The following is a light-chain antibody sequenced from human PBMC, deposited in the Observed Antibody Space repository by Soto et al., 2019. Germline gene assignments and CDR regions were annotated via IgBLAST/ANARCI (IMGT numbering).Light chain of an antibody. V-gene: IGKV3-20*01. CDR1: RSISSTY. J-gene: IGKJ1*01. CDR3: QQYDTSPWT. Sequence: EIVLTQSPGTLSLSPGERATLSCRVSRSISSTYLAWFQQKPGQAPRLLMYGASNRATGIPDRFSGSGSGTDFTLTISILEPEDFAVYYCQQYDTSPWTFGQGTKVEV. CDR2: GAS.